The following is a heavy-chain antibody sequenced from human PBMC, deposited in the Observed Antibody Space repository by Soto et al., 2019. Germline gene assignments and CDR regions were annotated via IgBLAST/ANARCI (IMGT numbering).Heavy chain of an antibody. CDR1: GGSISSYY. Sequence: QVQLQESGPGLVKPSETLSLTCTVSGGSISSYYWSWIRQPPGKGLEWIGYIYYSGSTNYNPSLKSRVTISVDTSKNQFSLKLSSVTAADTAVYYCARNLGARPPYYYYYYGMDVWGQGTTVTVSS. D-gene: IGHD6-6*01. CDR2: IYYSGST. V-gene: IGHV4-59*01. J-gene: IGHJ6*02. CDR3: ARNLGARPPYYYYYYGMDV.